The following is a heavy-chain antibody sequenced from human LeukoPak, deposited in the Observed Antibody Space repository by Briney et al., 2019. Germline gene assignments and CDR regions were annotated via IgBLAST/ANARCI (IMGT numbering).Heavy chain of an antibody. D-gene: IGHD3-10*01. CDR1: GYTFTRYG. J-gene: IGHJ3*02. CDR3: ARSLTIREGDAFDI. Sequence: ASVKVSCKASGYTFTRYGISWVRQAPGQGLQWLGWINASNGNTNYAQKFRDRVTMSTDTSTGTAYLDVRSLTSDDTAVYYCARSLTIREGDAFDIWGQGTMVTVSS. CDR2: INASNGNT. V-gene: IGHV1-18*01.